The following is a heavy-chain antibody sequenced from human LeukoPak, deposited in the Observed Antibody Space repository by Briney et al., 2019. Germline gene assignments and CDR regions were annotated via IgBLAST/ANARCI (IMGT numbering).Heavy chain of an antibody. CDR1: GYTFTDYY. D-gene: IGHD2-8*01. Sequence: ASVKVSCKASGYTFTDYYIHWVRQAPGQGLEWMGRIDPKSGGTSFAQKFQGSVTMTRDTSISTAYIELSRLKYDDTAVYYCARGSGFQYRGITTNYYMDVWGKGTTVTVSS. J-gene: IGHJ6*03. CDR3: ARGSGFQYRGITTNYYMDV. V-gene: IGHV1-2*06. CDR2: IDPKSGGT.